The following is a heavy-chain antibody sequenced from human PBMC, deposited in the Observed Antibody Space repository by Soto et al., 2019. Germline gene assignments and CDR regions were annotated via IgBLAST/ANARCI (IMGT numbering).Heavy chain of an antibody. D-gene: IGHD6-13*01. J-gene: IGHJ6*02. Sequence: GGSLRLSCAASGFTFSRYSMNWVRQAPGKGLEWVADICSNRSTTYYADSVKGRFTISRDNSKNTLYLQMSSLRADDTAVYYCARRQISPPTRGAATARGAMDVWGQGTTVTVSS. V-gene: IGHV3-48*01. CDR2: ICSNRSTT. CDR1: GFTFSRYS. CDR3: ARRQISPPTRGAATARGAMDV.